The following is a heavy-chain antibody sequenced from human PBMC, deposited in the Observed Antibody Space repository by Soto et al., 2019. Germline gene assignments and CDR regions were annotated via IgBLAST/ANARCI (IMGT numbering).Heavy chain of an antibody. Sequence: KLPETLSLTCAVSGGSISSSNWWSWVRQPPGKGLEWIGEIYHSGSTNYNPSLKSRVTISVDKSKNQFSLKLSSVTAADTAVYYCARDGGSWDYYYGMDVWGQGTTVTVS. J-gene: IGHJ6*02. CDR2: IYHSGST. CDR3: ARDGGSWDYYYGMDV. V-gene: IGHV4-4*03. D-gene: IGHD6-13*01. CDR1: GGSISSSNW.